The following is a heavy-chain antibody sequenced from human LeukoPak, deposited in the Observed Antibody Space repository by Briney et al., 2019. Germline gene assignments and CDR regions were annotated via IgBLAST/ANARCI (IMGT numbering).Heavy chain of an antibody. Sequence: GGSLRLSCAASGFTFSSHGMSWVRQAPGKGLEWVATISGSGVMTYYADSVKGRFTVSGDNSKNTVYLQMSSLTAADTAVYYCAKDRSIGTYYTFDHWGQGTLVTVSS. D-gene: IGHD1-26*01. V-gene: IGHV3-23*01. CDR2: ISGSGVMT. J-gene: IGHJ4*02. CDR1: GFTFSSHG. CDR3: AKDRSIGTYYTFDH.